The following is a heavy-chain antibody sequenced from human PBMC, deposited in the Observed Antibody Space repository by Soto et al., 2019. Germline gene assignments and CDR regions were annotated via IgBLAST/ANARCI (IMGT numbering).Heavy chain of an antibody. J-gene: IGHJ4*02. CDR2: ISYDGSNK. V-gene: IGHV3-30*18. CDR1: GFTFSSYG. CDR3: AKDKRRVAAADLDY. Sequence: GGSLRLSCAASGFTFSSYGMHWVRQAPGKGLEWVAVISYDGSNKYYADSVKGRFTISRDNSKNTLYLQMNSLRAEDTAVYYCAKDKRRVAAADLDYWGQGTLVTVS. D-gene: IGHD6-13*01.